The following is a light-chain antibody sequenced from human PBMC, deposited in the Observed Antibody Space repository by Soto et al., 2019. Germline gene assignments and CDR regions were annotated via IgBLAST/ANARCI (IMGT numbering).Light chain of an antibody. Sequence: EIVLTQSPGTLSLSPGERATLSCRASQSVSSSYLAWYQQKPGQAPRLLIYGASSRATGIPDRFSGSGPGTEFTPTISRLEPEDFAVSYCQQYGSSPSTFGGGTKVEIK. J-gene: IGKJ4*01. V-gene: IGKV3-20*01. CDR1: QSVSSSY. CDR3: QQYGSSPST. CDR2: GAS.